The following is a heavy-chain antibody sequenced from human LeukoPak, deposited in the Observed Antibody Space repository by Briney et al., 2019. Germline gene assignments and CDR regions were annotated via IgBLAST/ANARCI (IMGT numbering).Heavy chain of an antibody. CDR2: IYHSGNT. D-gene: IGHD3-16*01. Sequence: SETLSLTCTVSGYSISSGYFWGWIRQPPGKGLEWIATIYHSGNTYYNPSLKSRVIISVDTSKNQFSLNLSSVTAADTALYYCVRGGELRYFDYWGQGALVTVSS. CDR3: VRGGELRYFDY. J-gene: IGHJ4*02. CDR1: GYSISSGYF. V-gene: IGHV4-38-2*02.